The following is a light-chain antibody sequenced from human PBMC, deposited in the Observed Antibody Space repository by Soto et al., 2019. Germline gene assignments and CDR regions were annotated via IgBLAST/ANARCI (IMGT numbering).Light chain of an antibody. CDR2: GAS. CDR3: QRYNSVPNT. J-gene: IGKJ3*01. CDR1: QGISSY. V-gene: IGKV1-27*01. Sequence: DIQMTQSPSSLSASVGDRVTITCRASQGISSYLAWYQQKPGKVPKHLIYGASTLHSGVPSRFSGSGSGTDFTLTINSLQPEDVATYYCQRYNSVPNTFGPGIKVDIK.